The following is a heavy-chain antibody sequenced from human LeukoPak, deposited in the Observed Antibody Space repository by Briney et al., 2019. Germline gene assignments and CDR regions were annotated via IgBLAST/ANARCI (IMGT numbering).Heavy chain of an antibody. V-gene: IGHV3-33*01. CDR1: GFTFSSYG. J-gene: IGHJ4*02. D-gene: IGHD2-2*01. CDR3: ARDRGSSTSCFDY. Sequence: GGSLRLSCAASGFTFSSYGMHWVRQAPGKGLEWVAVIWYDGSNKYYADSVKGRFTISRDNSKNTLYLQMNSLRAEDTAVYYCARDRGSSTSCFDYCGQGTLVTVSS. CDR2: IWYDGSNK.